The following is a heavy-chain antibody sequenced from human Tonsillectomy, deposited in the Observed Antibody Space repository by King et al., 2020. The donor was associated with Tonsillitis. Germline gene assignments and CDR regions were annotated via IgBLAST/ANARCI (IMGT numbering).Heavy chain of an antibody. D-gene: IGHD3-3*01. V-gene: IGHV1-69*18. CDR1: GDTFSTYG. Sequence: VQLVESGAEVKKPGSSVKVSCKASGDTFSTYGINWVRQAPGQGLEWMGRIVPIFGTSNYAQKFQGSVTLTADESTSTAYMELSSLSSEDTAVYYCARRLGVVAPFDSWGQGTLVTVSS. CDR3: ARRLGVVAPFDS. CDR2: IVPIFGTS. J-gene: IGHJ4*02.